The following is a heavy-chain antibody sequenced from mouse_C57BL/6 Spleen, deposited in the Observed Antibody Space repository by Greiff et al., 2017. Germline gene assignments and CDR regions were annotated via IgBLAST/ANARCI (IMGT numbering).Heavy chain of an antibody. J-gene: IGHJ2*01. CDR2: IHPSDGET. Sequence: QVQLQQPGAELVKPGASVKVSCKASGYTFTSYWMHWVKQRPGQGLEWIGRIHPSDGETNYTPKFQGKATLTVDKSSNTAYLQLSSLTSEDSAVYYCAIIDDDFDYWGQGTTLTVSS. D-gene: IGHD2-3*01. CDR3: AIIDDDFDY. CDR1: GYTFTSYW. V-gene: IGHV1-74*01.